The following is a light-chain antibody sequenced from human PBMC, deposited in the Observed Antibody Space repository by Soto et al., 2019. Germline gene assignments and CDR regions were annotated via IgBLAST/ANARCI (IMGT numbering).Light chain of an antibody. Sequence: AIQLTQSPSSLSASVGDRVTITFRASQGISSALAWYQHKPGKAPKLLIYAASSLQSGVPSRFSGSGSGTDFTLTISCLQSEDIATYYCQQYENLPTFGQGTRLEIK. CDR3: QQYENLPT. V-gene: IGKV1D-13*01. J-gene: IGKJ5*01. CDR1: QGISSA. CDR2: AAS.